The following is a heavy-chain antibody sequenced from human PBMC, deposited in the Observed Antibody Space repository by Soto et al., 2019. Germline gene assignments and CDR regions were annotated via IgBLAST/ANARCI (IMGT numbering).Heavy chain of an antibody. CDR3: ARRGYGPGFPYYYGMDV. D-gene: IGHD3-10*01. Sequence: QVQLQESGPGLVKPSETLSLTCTVSGGSMSSYYWSWIRQPPGKGLEWIGYIYYSGSTNYNPSLKSRVTMSVDTPKNQFSLKLSSVTAADTAVYYCARRGYGPGFPYYYGMDVWGQGTTVTVPS. J-gene: IGHJ6*02. CDR1: GGSMSSYY. V-gene: IGHV4-59*01. CDR2: IYYSGST.